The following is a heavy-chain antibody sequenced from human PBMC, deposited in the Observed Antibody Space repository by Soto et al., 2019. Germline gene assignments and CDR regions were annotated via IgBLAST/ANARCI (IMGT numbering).Heavy chain of an antibody. V-gene: IGHV4-34*01. J-gene: IGHJ6*02. CDR1: GGSFSGYY. CDR2: INHSGST. Sequence: SETLSLNCAVYGGSFSGYYWSWIRQPPGKGLEWIGEINHSGSTNYNPSLKSRVTISVDTSKNQFSLKLSSVTAADTAVYYCARGHRRGVTTIVDYYYYGMDVWGQGTTVTVSS. CDR3: ARGHRRGVTTIVDYYYYGMDV. D-gene: IGHD4-4*01.